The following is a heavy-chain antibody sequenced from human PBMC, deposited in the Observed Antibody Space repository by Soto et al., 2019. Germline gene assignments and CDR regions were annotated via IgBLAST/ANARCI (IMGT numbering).Heavy chain of an antibody. Sequence: QVQLVESGGGVVQPGRSLRLSCAASGFTFSSYGMHWVRQAPGKGLEWVAVISNDGNNKFYADSVKGRFTISRDNSKNTXXLXMXXLRAEGTAVYYCAKDPYEVAPGSGWYYYYYYGMDVWGQGTTVTVSS. CDR3: AKDPYEVAPGSGWYYYYYYGMDV. J-gene: IGHJ6*02. V-gene: IGHV3-30*18. CDR1: GFTFSSYG. D-gene: IGHD6-19*01. CDR2: ISNDGNNK.